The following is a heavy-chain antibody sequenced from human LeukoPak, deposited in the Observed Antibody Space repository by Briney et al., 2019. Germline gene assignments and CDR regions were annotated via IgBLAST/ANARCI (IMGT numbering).Heavy chain of an antibody. D-gene: IGHD3-3*01. CDR3: ARGSRVPYYDFWSGYLDY. CDR2: IYYSGST. V-gene: IGHV4-59*01. J-gene: IGHJ4*02. CDR1: GGSISSYY. Sequence: PSETLSLTCTVSGGSISSYYWSWIRQPPGKGLEWIGYIYYSGSTNYNPSLKSRVTISVDTSKNQFSLKLSSVTAADTAVYYCARGSRVPYYDFWSGYLDYWGQGTLVTVSS.